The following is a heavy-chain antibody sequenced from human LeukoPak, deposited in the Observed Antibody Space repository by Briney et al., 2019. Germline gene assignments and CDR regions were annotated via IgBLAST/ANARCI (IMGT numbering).Heavy chain of an antibody. CDR1: GFTFDDYA. Sequence: GGSLRLSCAASGFTFDDYAMHWVRQAPGKGLEWVSGISWNSGSIGYADSVKGRFTISRDNAKNSLYLQMNSLRAEDMALYYCAKSLAGQQLVSAFDIWGQGTMVTVSS. CDR3: AKSLAGQQLVSAFDI. J-gene: IGHJ3*02. CDR2: ISWNSGSI. V-gene: IGHV3-9*03. D-gene: IGHD6-13*01.